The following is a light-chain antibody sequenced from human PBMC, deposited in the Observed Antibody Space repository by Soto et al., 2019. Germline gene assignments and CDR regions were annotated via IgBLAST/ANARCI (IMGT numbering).Light chain of an antibody. CDR3: GTWDTSLFVWV. J-gene: IGLJ3*02. Sequence: QSVLTQPPSVSAAPGQTVTISCSGTNSNIGKNFVSWYRQSPGTAPNLLLYDNDKRPSGIPDRFTGSRIDTSATLVISGLQPGDEDAYYCGTWDTSLFVWVFGGGTKLTVL. CDR1: NSNIGKNF. V-gene: IGLV1-51*01. CDR2: DND.